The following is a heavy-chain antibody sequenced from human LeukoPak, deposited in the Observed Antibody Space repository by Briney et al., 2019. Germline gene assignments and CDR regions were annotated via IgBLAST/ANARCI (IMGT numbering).Heavy chain of an antibody. D-gene: IGHD6-13*01. J-gene: IGHJ4*02. CDR3: ARDRRISTAGFTFDR. CDR2: INSGGGGT. Sequence: GASVKVSCKAPGYTFTNHYIHWVRQAPGQGLEWMGMINSGGGGTGYAQKFQGRVTLTRDTSTSTVYMELSSLRSEDTAVYYCARDRRISTAGFTFDRWGQGTLVTVSS. V-gene: IGHV1-46*01. CDR1: GYTFTNHY.